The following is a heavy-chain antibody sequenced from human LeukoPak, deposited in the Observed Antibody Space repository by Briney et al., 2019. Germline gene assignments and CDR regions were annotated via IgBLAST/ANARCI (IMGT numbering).Heavy chain of an antibody. CDR1: GFTFSSYW. CDR2: INSDGSST. CDR3: ASSNGGTFPSEY. V-gene: IGHV3-74*01. Sequence: GGSLRLSCAASGFTFSSYWMHWVRQAPGKGLVWVSHINSDGSSTAYADSVKGRFTISRGNAKNMLYLQMNSLRAEDTAVYYCASSNGGTFPSEYWGQGTLVTVSS. J-gene: IGHJ4*02. D-gene: IGHD4-23*01.